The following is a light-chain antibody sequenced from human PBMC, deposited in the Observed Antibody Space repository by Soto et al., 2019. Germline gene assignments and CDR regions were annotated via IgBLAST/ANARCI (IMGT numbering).Light chain of an antibody. CDR3: QQYGSF. J-gene: IGKJ3*01. CDR1: QSVSRSY. CDR2: GAS. V-gene: IGKV3-20*01. Sequence: EIVLTQSPGTLSLSPGERATLSCRASQSVSRSYLAWYQQKPGQAPRLLIYGASSRATGIPDRFSGSGSGTYFTLTISRLEPEDFAVYYCQQYGSFFGPGTKVDIK.